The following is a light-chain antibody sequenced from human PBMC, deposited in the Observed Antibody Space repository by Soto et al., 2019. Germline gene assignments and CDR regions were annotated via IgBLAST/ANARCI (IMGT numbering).Light chain of an antibody. V-gene: IGLV2-8*01. CDR1: SSDVGGYNF. CDR3: AAWDNSLSGVV. Sequence: QSALSQPPSASGSPGQSVTISCTGSSSDVGGYNFVSWYQHLPGKAPKLMIYEVIQRPSGVPDRFSGSKSGNTASLTVSGLQAEDEADYYCAAWDNSLSGVVFGGGTKLTVL. J-gene: IGLJ2*01. CDR2: EVI.